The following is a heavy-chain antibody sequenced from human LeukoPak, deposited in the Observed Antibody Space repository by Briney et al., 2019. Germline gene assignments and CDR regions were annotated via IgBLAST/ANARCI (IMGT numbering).Heavy chain of an antibody. V-gene: IGHV4-39*07. CDR1: GGSISSSSYY. D-gene: IGHD3-9*01. J-gene: IGHJ3*02. CDR2: VYDSGNT. CDR3: ARENYDILTGDNYGFDI. Sequence: PSETLSLTCTVSGGSISSSSYYWGWIRQPPGKGLEWIGNVYDSGNTYYNPSLKSRVTISLDTSKNQFSLKLSSVTAADTAVYYCARENYDILTGDNYGFDIWGQGTMVTVSS.